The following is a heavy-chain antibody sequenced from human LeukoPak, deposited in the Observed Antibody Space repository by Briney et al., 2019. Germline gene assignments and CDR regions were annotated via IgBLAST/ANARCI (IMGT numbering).Heavy chain of an antibody. Sequence: GGSLRLSCAGSGFGFSGYWMSWVRQVPGKGLEWVANIKQDASERYYADSVRGRFTISRDNARNYQYLQMNSLRVEDTAIYYCATDGGPFDHWGQGILATVSS. V-gene: IGHV3-7*01. CDR1: GFGFSGYW. CDR2: IKQDASER. D-gene: IGHD3-3*01. CDR3: ATDGGPFDH. J-gene: IGHJ4*02.